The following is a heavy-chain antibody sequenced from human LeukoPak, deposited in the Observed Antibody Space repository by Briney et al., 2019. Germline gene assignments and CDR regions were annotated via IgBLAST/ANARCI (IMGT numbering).Heavy chain of an antibody. D-gene: IGHD1-1*01. V-gene: IGHV3-21*01. J-gene: IGHJ3*02. CDR3: ARVGPTGTTNAFDI. CDR2: ISSSSSYI. Sequence: GGSLRLSCAASGFTFSSYSMNWVRQAPGKGLEWVSSISSSSSYIYYADSVKGRFTISRDNAKNSLYLQMNSLRAEDTAVYYCARVGPTGTTNAFDIWGQGTMVTVSS. CDR1: GFTFSSYS.